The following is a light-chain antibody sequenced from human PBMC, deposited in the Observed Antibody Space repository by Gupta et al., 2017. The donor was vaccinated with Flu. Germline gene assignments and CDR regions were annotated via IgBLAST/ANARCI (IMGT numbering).Light chain of an antibody. CDR2: DVS. V-gene: IGLV2-11*01. CDR3: CSYAGSYNFVV. Sequence: QSALTQPRSVSGSPGQSVTISCTGTSSDVGGYNYVSWYHQHPGKAPKLMIYDVSKRPSGVPDRFSGSKSVNTASLTISGLHAEDEADYYCCSYAGSYNFVVFGGGTKLTVL. CDR1: SSDVGGYNY. J-gene: IGLJ2*01.